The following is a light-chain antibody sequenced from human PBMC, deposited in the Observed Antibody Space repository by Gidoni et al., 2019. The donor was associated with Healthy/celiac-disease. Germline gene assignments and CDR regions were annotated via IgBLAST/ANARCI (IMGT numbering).Light chain of an antibody. CDR1: QSVRSY. CDR2: DAS. Sequence: ELVLTQSPATLSLSPGERATLSCRASQSVRSYLAWYQQKPGQAPRLLIYDASNRATGIPARFSGSGSGTDFTLTISSLEPEDFAVYYCHQRSNWPLTFGGGTKVEIK. CDR3: HQRSNWPLT. V-gene: IGKV3-11*01. J-gene: IGKJ4*01.